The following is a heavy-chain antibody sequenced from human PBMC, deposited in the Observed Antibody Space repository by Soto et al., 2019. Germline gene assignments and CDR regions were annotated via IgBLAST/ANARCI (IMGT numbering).Heavy chain of an antibody. CDR3: AKFGVFGYSSSWYSYYGMDV. D-gene: IGHD6-13*01. J-gene: IGHJ6*02. V-gene: IGHV3-30*18. CDR1: GFTFSSYV. Sequence: GGSLRRSCAASGFTFSSYVMHWVRQAPGKGLGWVAVISYDGSNKYYADSVNGRFTISRDNSKNTLYLQMNSLRAEDTAVYYCAKFGVFGYSSSWYSYYGMDVWGQGTTVTVSS. CDR2: ISYDGSNK.